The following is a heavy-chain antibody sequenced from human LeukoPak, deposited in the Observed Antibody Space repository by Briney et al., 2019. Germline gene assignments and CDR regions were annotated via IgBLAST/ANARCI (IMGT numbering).Heavy chain of an antibody. CDR3: ARDSSEFRSLIPH. Sequence: SVKVSCKASGGIFSNYAISWVRQAPGQGLEWMGGIIPIFGTANYAEKFRGRVTITADETTSTAYMELSRLKSEDTAVYYCARDSSEFRSLIPHWGQGTLVTVST. CDR2: IIPIFGTA. J-gene: IGHJ1*01. D-gene: IGHD2-21*01. V-gene: IGHV1-69*13. CDR1: GGIFSNYA.